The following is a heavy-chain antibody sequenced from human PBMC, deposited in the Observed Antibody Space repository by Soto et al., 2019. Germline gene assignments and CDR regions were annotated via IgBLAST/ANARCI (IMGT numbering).Heavy chain of an antibody. CDR1: GFTFSSYA. D-gene: IGHD4-4*01. Sequence: QVQLVESGGGVVQPGRSLRLSCAASGFTFSSYAMHWVRRAPGKGLEWVAVISYDGSNKYYADSVKGRFTISRDNSKNTLYLQMNSLRAEDTAVYNCARPLWRDDYNWGYFDLWGRGTLVTVSS. V-gene: IGHV3-30-3*01. CDR3: ARPLWRDDYNWGYFDL. J-gene: IGHJ2*01. CDR2: ISYDGSNK.